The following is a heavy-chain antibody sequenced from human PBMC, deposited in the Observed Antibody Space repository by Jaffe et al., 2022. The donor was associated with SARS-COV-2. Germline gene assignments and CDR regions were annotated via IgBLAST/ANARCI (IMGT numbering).Heavy chain of an antibody. V-gene: IGHV3-23*04. J-gene: IGHJ4*02. D-gene: IGHD1-26*01. CDR2: ISGTGGST. CDR1: GFTFSRYA. CDR3: AKTQGGSYSFDY. Sequence: EVQLVESGGGLVQTGGSLRLSCAASGFTFSRYAMSWVRRAPGRGLEWVSAISGTGGSTYYADSVKGRFTISRDNSKNTLFLQMNSLRADDTAVYYCAKTQGGSYSFDYWGQGILVTVSS.